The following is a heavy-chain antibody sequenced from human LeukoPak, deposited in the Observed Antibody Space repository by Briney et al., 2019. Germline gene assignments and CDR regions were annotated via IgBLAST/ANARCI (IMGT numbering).Heavy chain of an antibody. D-gene: IGHD6-19*01. V-gene: IGHV1-2*02. CDR2: INPNSGGT. J-gene: IGHJ4*02. Sequence: ASVKVSCKASGYTFTCYYMHWVRQAPGQGLERMGWINPNSGGTNYAQKFQGRVTMTRDTSISTAYMELSRLRSDDTAVYYCASPSSGWYYFDYWGQGTLVTVSS. CDR3: ASPSSGWYYFDY. CDR1: GYTFTCYY.